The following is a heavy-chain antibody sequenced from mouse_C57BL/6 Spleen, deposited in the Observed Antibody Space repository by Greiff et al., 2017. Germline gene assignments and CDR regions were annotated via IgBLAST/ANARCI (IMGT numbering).Heavy chain of an antibody. V-gene: IGHV3-6*01. CDR3: ASPLYYYGSSYLPWYFDV. CDR1: GYSSTSGYY. Sequence: EVKLVESGPGLVKPSQSLSLTCSVTGYSSTSGYYWNWIRQFPGNKLEWMGYISYDGSTNYNPSLKNRISITRDTSKNQFFLKLNSVTTEDTATYYCASPLYYYGSSYLPWYFDVWGTGTTVTVSS. CDR2: ISYDGST. J-gene: IGHJ1*03. D-gene: IGHD1-1*01.